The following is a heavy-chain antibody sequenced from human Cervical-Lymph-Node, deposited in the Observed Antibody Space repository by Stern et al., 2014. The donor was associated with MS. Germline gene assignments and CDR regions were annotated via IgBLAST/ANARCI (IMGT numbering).Heavy chain of an antibody. CDR1: GFSFGRYA. J-gene: IGHJ4*02. Sequence: VQLLESGGGVVQPWRSLRLSCAASGFSFGRYAMHWVRQAPGKGMEWVARIWCYGSNPYYADSVTGRFTISRDNFKNTLYLQMNSLRAEDTAVYYCASAYSSSHYYFDYWGQGTLVTVSS. V-gene: IGHV3-33*01. D-gene: IGHD6-13*01. CDR2: IWCYGSNP. CDR3: ASAYSSSHYYFDY.